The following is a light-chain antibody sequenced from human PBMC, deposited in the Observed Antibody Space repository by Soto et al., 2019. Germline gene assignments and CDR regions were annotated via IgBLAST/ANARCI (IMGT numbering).Light chain of an antibody. CDR3: RQYIDSPRT. V-gene: IGKV3-20*01. CDR1: QTVNRNY. J-gene: IGKJ1*01. CDR2: GVS. Sequence: EIVLTQSPGTLALSLGDGATLSCRASQTVNRNYLAWYHQKPGQPPRLLIYGVSNRATGVPDRFSGGGSGTEFTLTIVSLEPDDFGTYYCRQYIDSPRTFGQGTRVEVK.